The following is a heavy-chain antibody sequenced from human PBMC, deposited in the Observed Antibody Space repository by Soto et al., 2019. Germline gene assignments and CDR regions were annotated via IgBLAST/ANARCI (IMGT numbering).Heavy chain of an antibody. CDR2: IIPIFGTA. CDR1: GGTFSSYA. Sequence: AASVKVSCKASGGTFSSYAISWVRQAPGQGLEWMGGIIPIFGTANYAQKFQGRVTITADESTSTAYMELSSLRSEDTAVYYCARDRDIVVVPAATRHYYYGMDVWGQGTTVTVSS. V-gene: IGHV1-69*13. D-gene: IGHD2-2*01. J-gene: IGHJ6*02. CDR3: ARDRDIVVVPAATRHYYYGMDV.